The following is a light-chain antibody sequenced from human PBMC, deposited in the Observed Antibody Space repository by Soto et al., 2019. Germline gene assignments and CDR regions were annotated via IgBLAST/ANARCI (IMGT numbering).Light chain of an antibody. Sequence: IVMSQSAAALSVSPGERASLSCRSIQSVSIYLAWYQQKPGQAPRLHIYGASTRASGIPARFTCSGSGTEFTLTINSPQSEDFAVYYCQQYNIWPPWTFGQGTKVDIK. V-gene: IGKV3-15*01. CDR2: GAS. CDR3: QQYNIWPPWT. J-gene: IGKJ1*01. CDR1: QSVSIY.